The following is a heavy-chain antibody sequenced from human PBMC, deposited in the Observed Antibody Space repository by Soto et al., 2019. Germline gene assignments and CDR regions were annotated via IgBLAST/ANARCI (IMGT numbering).Heavy chain of an antibody. CDR3: ARVATVTTLNYYYGMDV. D-gene: IGHD4-4*01. V-gene: IGHV3-53*01. CDR1: GFTVSSNY. Sequence: GGSLRLSCAASGFTVSSNYMSWVHQAPGKGLEWVSVIYSGGSTYYADSVKGRFTISRDNSKNTLYLQMNSLRAEDTAVYYCARVATVTTLNYYYGMDVWGQGTTVTVYS. J-gene: IGHJ6*02. CDR2: IYSGGST.